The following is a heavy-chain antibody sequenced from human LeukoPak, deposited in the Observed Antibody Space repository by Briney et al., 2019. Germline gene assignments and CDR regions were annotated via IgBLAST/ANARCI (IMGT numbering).Heavy chain of an antibody. D-gene: IGHD6-19*01. J-gene: IGHJ3*02. CDR1: GFTFSDYY. V-gene: IGHV3-11*05. CDR3: AKDLSASSGVYMPNGAFAFDI. Sequence: GGSLRLSCAASGFTFSDYYMSWIRQAPGKGLEWVSFISSSSTYINYADSVKGRFTISRDNSKNTLYLQMNSLRAEDTAVYYCAKDLSASSGVYMPNGAFAFDIWGQGTMVTVSS. CDR2: ISSSSTYI.